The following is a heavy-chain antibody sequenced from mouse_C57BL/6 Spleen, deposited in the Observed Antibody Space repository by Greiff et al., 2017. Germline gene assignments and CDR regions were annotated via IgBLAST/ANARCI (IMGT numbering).Heavy chain of an antibody. CDR2: IYPGSGST. CDR1: GYTFTSYW. J-gene: IGHJ2*01. Sequence: QVQLQQPGAELVKPGASVKMSCKASGYTFTSYWITWVKQRPGQGLEWIGDIYPGSGSTNYNEKFKSKATLTVDTSSSTAYMQLSSLTSEDSAVYYCERERLYDYDRGSYYFDYWGQGTTRTVSS. D-gene: IGHD2-4*01. CDR3: ERERLYDYDRGSYYFDY. V-gene: IGHV1-55*01.